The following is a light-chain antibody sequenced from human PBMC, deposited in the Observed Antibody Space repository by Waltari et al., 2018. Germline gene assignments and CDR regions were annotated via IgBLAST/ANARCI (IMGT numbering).Light chain of an antibody. CDR2: EVN. V-gene: IGLV2-14*01. CDR1: SSDVGGYIF. Sequence: QSALTQPASVSGSPGQSITISCTGTSSDVGGYIFASWYQVHPGKVPKLIIYEVNRRPSVVSNRFSGSKSGNTASRTISGLQAEDEADFYCSSYASSGTLVFGSGTKVTVL. CDR3: SSYASSGTLV. J-gene: IGLJ1*01.